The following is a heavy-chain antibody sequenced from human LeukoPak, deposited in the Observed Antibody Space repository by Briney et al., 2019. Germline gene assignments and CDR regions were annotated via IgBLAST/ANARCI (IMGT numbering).Heavy chain of an antibody. CDR3: AKGYSSSWNNWFDP. V-gene: IGHV3-23*01. Sequence: PGGSLRLSCAASGFTFSSYAMSWVRQAPGKGLEWVSAISGSGGSTYYADSVKGRFTISRDNSKNTLYLQTNSLRAEDTAVHYCAKGYSSSWNNWFDPWGQGTLVTVSS. CDR2: ISGSGGST. J-gene: IGHJ5*02. D-gene: IGHD6-13*01. CDR1: GFTFSSYA.